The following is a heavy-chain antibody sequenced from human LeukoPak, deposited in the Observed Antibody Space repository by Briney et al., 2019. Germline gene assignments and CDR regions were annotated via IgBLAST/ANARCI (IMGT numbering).Heavy chain of an antibody. CDR2: INHSGST. CDR3: ARRARGSGSYLDY. V-gene: IGHV4-34*01. CDR1: GGSFSGYY. D-gene: IGHD3-10*01. J-gene: IGHJ4*02. Sequence: SETLSLTCAVYGGSFSGYYWSWIRQPPGKGLEWIGEINHSGSTNYNPSLKSRVTISVDTSKNQFSLKLSSVTAADTAVYYCARRARGSGSYLDYWGQGTLVTVSS.